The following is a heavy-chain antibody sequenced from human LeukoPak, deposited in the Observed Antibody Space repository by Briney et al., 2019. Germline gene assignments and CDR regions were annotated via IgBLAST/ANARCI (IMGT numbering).Heavy chain of an antibody. V-gene: IGHV1-8*01. J-gene: IGHJ6*03. CDR3: ARAASWSPIGDTYYYMDV. CDR1: GYTFTSYD. Sequence: GASVKVSCKASGYTFTSYDINWMRQATGQGLEWMGWMNPNSGNTGYAQRFQGRVTMTRNTSIKTAYMELSSLRSEDTAVYYCARAASWSPIGDTYYYMDVWGKGTTVTISS. D-gene: IGHD6-13*01. CDR2: MNPNSGNT.